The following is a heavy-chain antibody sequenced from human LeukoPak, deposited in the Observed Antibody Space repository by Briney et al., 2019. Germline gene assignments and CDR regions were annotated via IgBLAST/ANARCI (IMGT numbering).Heavy chain of an antibody. J-gene: IGHJ4*02. CDR3: SMHRYCDILTGPFHC. Sequence: PPQTLSLTCTVSGVSISRYSWGWIRPPPGKGMEWNGYIYYSGSSNYNLCIEGRVNISVDTSKNQFSLKLSSVNAADSAVYYFSMHRYCDILTGPFHCWGEGTLVTVS. CDR1: GVSISRYS. V-gene: IGHV4-59*08. D-gene: IGHD3-9*01. CDR2: IYYSGSS.